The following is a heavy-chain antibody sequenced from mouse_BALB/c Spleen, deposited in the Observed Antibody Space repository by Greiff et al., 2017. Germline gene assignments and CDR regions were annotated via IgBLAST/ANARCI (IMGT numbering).Heavy chain of an antibody. Sequence: QVQLQQSGAELVRPGASVTLSCKASGYTFTDYEMHWVKQTPVHGLEWIGAFDPETGGTAYNQKFKGKATLTADKSSSTAYMELRSLTSEDSAVYYCTRCSSGYVFDYWGQGTTLTVSS. D-gene: IGHD3-1*01. CDR1: GYTFTDYE. J-gene: IGHJ2*01. V-gene: IGHV1-15*01. CDR2: FDPETGGT. CDR3: TRCSSGYVFDY.